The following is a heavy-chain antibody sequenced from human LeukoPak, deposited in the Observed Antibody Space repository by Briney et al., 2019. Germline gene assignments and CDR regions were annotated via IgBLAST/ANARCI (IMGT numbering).Heavy chain of an antibody. CDR2: IYGGGST. CDR3: ARDHNDDYVDY. CDR1: GLPVSSNY. D-gene: IGHD1-1*01. J-gene: IGHJ4*02. V-gene: IGHV3-53*01. Sequence: GGSLRLSCAASGLPVSSNYMSWVRQAPGKGLEWVSIIYGGGSTYYADSVKGRFTVSRDNSKNTLYLQMNSLRGEDTAVYYCARDHNDDYVDYWGQGTLVTVSS.